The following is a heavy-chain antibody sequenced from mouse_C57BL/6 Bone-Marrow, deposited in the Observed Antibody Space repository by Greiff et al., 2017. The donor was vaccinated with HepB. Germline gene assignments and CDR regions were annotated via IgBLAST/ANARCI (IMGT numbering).Heavy chain of an antibody. D-gene: IGHD1-1*01. Sequence: VKLMESGAELMKPGASVKLSCKASGYTFTGYWIEWVKQRPGHGLEWIGEILPGSGSTNYNEKFKGKATFTADTSSNTAYMQLSSLTTEDSAIYYCARYGSSYGGYYAMDYWGQGTSVTVAS. CDR2: ILPGSGST. V-gene: IGHV1-9*01. CDR1: GYTFTGYW. CDR3: ARYGSSYGGYYAMDY. J-gene: IGHJ4*01.